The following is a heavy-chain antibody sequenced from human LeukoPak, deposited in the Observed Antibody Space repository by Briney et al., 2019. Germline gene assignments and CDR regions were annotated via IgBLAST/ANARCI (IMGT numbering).Heavy chain of an antibody. CDR2: ISGSGGST. CDR3: AKVMPLYQLQWGLYDY. CDR1: GFTFSSYA. Sequence: PGGSLRLSCAASGFTFSSYAMSWVRQAPGKGLEWVSAISGSGGSTYSADSVKGRFTISRDNSKNTLYLQMNSLRAEDTAVYYCAKVMPLYQLQWGLYDYWGQGTLVTVSS. J-gene: IGHJ4*02. V-gene: IGHV3-23*01. D-gene: IGHD2-2*01.